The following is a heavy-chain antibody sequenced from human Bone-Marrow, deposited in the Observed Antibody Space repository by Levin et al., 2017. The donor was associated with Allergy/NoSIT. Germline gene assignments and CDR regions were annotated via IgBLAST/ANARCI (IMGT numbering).Heavy chain of an antibody. CDR2: INHSGST. Sequence: SETLSLTCAVYGGSFSGYYWSWIRQPPGKGLEWIGEINHSGSTNYNPSLKSRVTISVDTSKNQFSLKLSSVTAADTAVYYCARAPGYSGSYESCWFDPWGQGTLVTVSS. D-gene: IGHD1-26*01. CDR3: ARAPGYSGSYESCWFDP. CDR1: GGSFSGYY. J-gene: IGHJ5*02. V-gene: IGHV4-34*01.